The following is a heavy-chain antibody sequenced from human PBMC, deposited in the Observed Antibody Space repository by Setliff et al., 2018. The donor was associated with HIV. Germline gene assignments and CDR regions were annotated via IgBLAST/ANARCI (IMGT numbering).Heavy chain of an antibody. J-gene: IGHJ3*02. CDR3: ATPHREREDDAFDI. D-gene: IGHD1-1*01. CDR2: MYPNGRT. V-gene: IGHV4-34*01. Sequence: SETLSLTCAVYGGSFSSYYWSWMRQPPGKGLEWVGSMYPNGRTYYNPSVKSRVTISVDTSKNQFFLKLSSVTAADTAMYYCATPHREREDDAFDIWGRGTKVTVSS. CDR1: GGSFSSYY.